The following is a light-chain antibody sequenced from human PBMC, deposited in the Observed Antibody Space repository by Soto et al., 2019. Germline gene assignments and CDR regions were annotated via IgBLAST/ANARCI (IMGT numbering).Light chain of an antibody. J-gene: IGKJ5*01. Sequence: DIQMTQSPSSLSASVGDRVTITCRASQSISSYLNWYQQKPGKAPKLLINAASSLQSGVPSRFSGSGSGTDFTFTISSLQPEDFATYYCQQSYSVPYTFGQGTRLEIK. CDR2: AAS. V-gene: IGKV1-39*01. CDR3: QQSYSVPYT. CDR1: QSISSY.